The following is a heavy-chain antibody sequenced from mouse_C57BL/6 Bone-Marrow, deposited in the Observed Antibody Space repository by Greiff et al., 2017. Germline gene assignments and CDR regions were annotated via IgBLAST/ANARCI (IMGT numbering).Heavy chain of an antibody. CDR2: IDPSDSYT. J-gene: IGHJ4*01. V-gene: IGHV1-69*01. CDR1: GYTFTSYW. Sequence: QVQLQQSGAELVMPGASVKLSCKASGYTFTSYWMHWVKQRPGQGLEWIGEIDPSDSYTTYNQKFKGKSTLTVDKSSSTAYMQLSSLTSEDSAVYYCAREKLGSLYAMDYWGQGTSVTVSS. CDR3: AREKLGSLYAMDY. D-gene: IGHD6-1*01.